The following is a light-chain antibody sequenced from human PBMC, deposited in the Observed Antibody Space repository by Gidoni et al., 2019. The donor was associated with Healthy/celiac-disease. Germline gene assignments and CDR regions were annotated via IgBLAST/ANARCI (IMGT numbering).Light chain of an antibody. CDR3: QQYGSSPTWT. CDR2: GAS. V-gene: IGKV3-20*01. J-gene: IGKJ1*01. Sequence: EIVLTQSPGTLSLSPGERATLSCRASQSVSSSDLAWYQQKPGPAPRLLIYGASSRATGIPDRFSGSGSGTDFTLTISRLEPEDFAVYYCQQYGSSPTWTFXXXTKVEIK. CDR1: QSVSSSD.